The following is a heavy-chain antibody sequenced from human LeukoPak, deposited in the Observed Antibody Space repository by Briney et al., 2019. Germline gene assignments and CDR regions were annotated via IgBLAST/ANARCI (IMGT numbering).Heavy chain of an antibody. J-gene: IGHJ4*02. CDR1: GFTFSSYS. CDR3: ARGSIGAPHHFDY. CDR2: ITSSSSYI. Sequence: GGSLRLSCAASGFTFSSYSMNWVRQAPGKGLEWVSSITSSSSYIYYADSVKGRFTISRDNAKNSLYLQMNSLRAEDTAVYYCARGSIGAPHHFDYWGQGTLVTVSS. V-gene: IGHV3-21*04. D-gene: IGHD3-10*01.